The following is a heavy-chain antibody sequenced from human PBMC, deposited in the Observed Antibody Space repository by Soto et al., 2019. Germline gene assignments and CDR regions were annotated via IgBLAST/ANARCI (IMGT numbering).Heavy chain of an antibody. CDR1: GFTFNSYA. J-gene: IGHJ4*02. D-gene: IGHD6-6*01. CDR3: AKEGGSSSGFDY. Sequence: EVQLLESGGGLVQPGGSLRLSCAASGFTFNSYAMSWVRQAPGKGLEWVSVISGSGDSTYYADSVKGRFTISRDNSKNTLSLQMNRLRAEDTAVYYCAKEGGSSSGFDYWGQGTLVTVSS. V-gene: IGHV3-23*01. CDR2: ISGSGDST.